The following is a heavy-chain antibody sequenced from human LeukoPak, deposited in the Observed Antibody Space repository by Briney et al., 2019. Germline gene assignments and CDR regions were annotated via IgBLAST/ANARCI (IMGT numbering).Heavy chain of an antibody. D-gene: IGHD3-22*01. Sequence: GGSLRLSCEAPGFTFRIYAMTWVRQAPGKGLEWVSAIGASGATFYADSVKGRFTISRDNSRNTLYLQMNSLRTEDTAVYYCAKNYHDNSAYFSWAFDIWGQGTMVTLSS. CDR1: GFTFRIYA. V-gene: IGHV3-23*01. CDR3: AKNYHDNSAYFSWAFDI. CDR2: IGASGAT. J-gene: IGHJ3*02.